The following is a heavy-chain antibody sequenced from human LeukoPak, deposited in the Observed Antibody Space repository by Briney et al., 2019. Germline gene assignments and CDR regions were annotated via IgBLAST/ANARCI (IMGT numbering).Heavy chain of an antibody. CDR1: AGSISSGDYY. CDR2: ISYTGST. V-gene: IGHV4-30-4*01. Sequence: SQTLSLTRSVSAGSISSGDYYWSWTRHSPGKGLEWIGYISYTGSTYPNPSLMSRVTISVDTSKNQFSLRWSSVTAADTAMYYCARDHCSDNSCYHWFDPWGQGTLVTVSS. CDR3: ARDHCSDNSCYHWFDP. J-gene: IGHJ5*02. D-gene: IGHD2-2*01.